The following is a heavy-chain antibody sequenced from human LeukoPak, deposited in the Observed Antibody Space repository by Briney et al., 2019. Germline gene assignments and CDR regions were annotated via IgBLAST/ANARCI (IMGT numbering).Heavy chain of an antibody. CDR3: ARAAAGQDPYYFDY. Sequence: ASVKVSCKASGYTFTSYAMNWVRQVPGQGLEWMGWINTNTGNPTYAQGFAGRFVFSLDTSVSTAYLQISSLKAEDTAVYYCARAAAGQDPYYFDYWGQGTLVTVSS. J-gene: IGHJ4*02. CDR1: GYTFTSYA. CDR2: INTNTGNP. D-gene: IGHD6-13*01. V-gene: IGHV7-4-1*02.